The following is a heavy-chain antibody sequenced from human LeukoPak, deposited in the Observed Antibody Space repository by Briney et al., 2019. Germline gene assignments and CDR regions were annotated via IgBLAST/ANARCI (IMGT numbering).Heavy chain of an antibody. Sequence: ASVKVSCKASGYTFTSYDINWVRQATGQGLEWMGWMNPNSGNTGYAQKFQGRVTMTRNTSISTAYMELSSLRSEDTAVYYCARARPGPDYLDDDYWGQGTLVTVSS. D-gene: IGHD5-12*01. V-gene: IGHV1-8*01. J-gene: IGHJ4*02. CDR2: MNPNSGNT. CDR3: ARARPGPDYLDDDY. CDR1: GYTFTSYD.